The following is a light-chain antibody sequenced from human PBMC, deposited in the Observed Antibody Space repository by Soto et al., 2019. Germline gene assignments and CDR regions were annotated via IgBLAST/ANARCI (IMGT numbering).Light chain of an antibody. J-gene: IGKJ4*01. CDR1: QSLVHTDGNTF. CDR3: MQSSHCPLS. V-gene: IGKV2-30*02. CDR2: KVS. Sequence: DVELSQSPISLPVTLGQPASISCRSSQSLVHTDGNTFLNWYQQRPGQSPRRLIYKVSNRDSGVPDRFSGSGSGPIFTLRITRVEAEDVGVYYCMQSSHCPLSFGGGTRLEIK.